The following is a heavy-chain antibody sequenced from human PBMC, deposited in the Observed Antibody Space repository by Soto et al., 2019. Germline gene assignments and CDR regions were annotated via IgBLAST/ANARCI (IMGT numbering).Heavy chain of an antibody. CDR3: AQDGNRLHVAFDV. Sequence: CRRLSGVASGIEVSNYSMSCVRQAQGKELVWVSITSASSTSRYQADPVKGRFTTSGYNTKNSMYLHTPRLRDEAKDVYYCAQDGNRLHVAFDVWGQGTTVTVYS. V-gene: IGHV3-23*01. CDR2: TSASSTSR. J-gene: IGHJ6*02. CDR1: GIEVSNYS. D-gene: IGHD2-15*01.